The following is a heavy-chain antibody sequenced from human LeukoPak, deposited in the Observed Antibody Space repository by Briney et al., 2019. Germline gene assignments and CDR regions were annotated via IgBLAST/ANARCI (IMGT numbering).Heavy chain of an antibody. CDR1: GFTFSSYA. Sequence: GGSLRLSCTASGFTFSSYAMSWVRQAPGKGLEWASTITDTGAGTYYADSVKGRFTISRDNSKKTLYLQMNSLTAENTAVYYCAKDNVVISTGDAFDIWGQGTMVTVSS. V-gene: IGHV3-23*01. CDR2: ITDTGAGT. CDR3: AKDNVVISTGDAFDI. J-gene: IGHJ3*02. D-gene: IGHD4-17*01.